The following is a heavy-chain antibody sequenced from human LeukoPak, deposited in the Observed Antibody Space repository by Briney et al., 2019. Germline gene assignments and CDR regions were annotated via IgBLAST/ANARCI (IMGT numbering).Heavy chain of an antibody. J-gene: IGHJ4*02. CDR1: GFTFSTYA. V-gene: IGHV3-23*01. CDR2: ISVSGNT. CDR3: AKHYDDYFDY. D-gene: IGHD5-12*01. Sequence: GGSLRLSCVASGFTFSTYAMSWVRQAPGKGLEWVSAISVSGNTYYADSLKGRFTISRDNSKNTLILQMNSLRAEDTVLYYCAKHYDDYFDYWGQGTLVTVSS.